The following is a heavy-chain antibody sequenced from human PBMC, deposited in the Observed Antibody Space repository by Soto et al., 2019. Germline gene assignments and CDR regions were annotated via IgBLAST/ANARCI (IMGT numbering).Heavy chain of an antibody. J-gene: IGHJ5*02. V-gene: IGHV1-69*01. CDR3: AREAHTYDFWSGYSHGWFDP. CDR2: IIPIFGTA. Sequence: QVQLVQSGAEVKKPGSSVKVSCKASGGTFSSYAISWVRQAPGQGLEWMGGIIPIFGTANYAQKFQGRVTITADESTNTAYMELSSLRSEDTAVYYCAREAHTYDFWSGYSHGWFDPWGQGTLVTVSS. CDR1: GGTFSSYA. D-gene: IGHD3-3*01.